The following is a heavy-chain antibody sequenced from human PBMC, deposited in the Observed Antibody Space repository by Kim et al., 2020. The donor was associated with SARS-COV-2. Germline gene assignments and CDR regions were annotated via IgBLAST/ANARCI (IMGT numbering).Heavy chain of an antibody. V-gene: IGHV3-23*01. CDR2: ISGGGGST. Sequence: GGSLRLSCAASGFTFSSYAMSWVRQAPGKGLEWVSSISGGGGSTYYADSVKGRFTFSRDTSKSTLYLQMNSLRAEDTAVYFCAKRIVGTNFFDYWGQGILVTVSS. CDR1: GFTFSSYA. D-gene: IGHD1-26*01. J-gene: IGHJ4*02. CDR3: AKRIVGTNFFDY.